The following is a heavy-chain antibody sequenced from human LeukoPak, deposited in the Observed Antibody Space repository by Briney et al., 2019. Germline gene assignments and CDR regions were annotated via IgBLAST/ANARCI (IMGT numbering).Heavy chain of an antibody. V-gene: IGHV1-46*01. Sequence: ASVKVSCKASGYTFTSYYMHWVRQAPGQGLEWMGIINPSGGSTSYAQKFQGRVTMTRDTSTSTVYMELSSLRSEDTAVYYCARDNPIAVAGTGHNYYYYMDVWGKGTTVTVSS. CDR3: ARDNPIAVAGTGHNYYYYMDV. CDR2: INPSGGST. D-gene: IGHD6-19*01. J-gene: IGHJ6*03. CDR1: GYTFTSYY.